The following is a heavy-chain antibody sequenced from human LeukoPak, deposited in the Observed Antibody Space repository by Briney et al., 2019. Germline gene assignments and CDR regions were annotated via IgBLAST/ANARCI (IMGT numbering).Heavy chain of an antibody. V-gene: IGHV3-23*01. CDR1: GFSFSTYA. CDR3: AKDRSSRYYYYGMDV. CDR2: IIGSGGTT. Sequence: GGSLRLSCAASGFSFSTYAMTWVRQAPGKGLEWVSAIIGSGGTTYYANSVRGRFTISRDNSKNTLYLQMNSLRAEDTAVYYCAKDRSSRYYYYGMDVWGQGTTVTVSS. J-gene: IGHJ6*02. D-gene: IGHD6-13*01.